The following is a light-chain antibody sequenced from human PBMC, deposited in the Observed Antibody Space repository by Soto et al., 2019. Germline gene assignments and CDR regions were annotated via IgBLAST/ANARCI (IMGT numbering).Light chain of an antibody. J-gene: IGKJ4*01. V-gene: IGKV1-5*03. Sequence: DIQMTQSPSTLSASVGDRVTITCRASQTISIWLAWYQQKPGRAPKVLIYKTSTLESGVPSRFSVSGSGTEFKLTVSSLQPDDGATYYCQHYNGYPITFGGGTKVEIK. CDR2: KTS. CDR3: QHYNGYPIT. CDR1: QTISIW.